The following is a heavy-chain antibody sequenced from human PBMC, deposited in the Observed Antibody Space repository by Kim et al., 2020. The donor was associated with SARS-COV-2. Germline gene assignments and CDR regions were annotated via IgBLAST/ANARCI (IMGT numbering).Heavy chain of an antibody. V-gene: IGHV3-30-3*01. CDR2: ISYDGSNK. J-gene: IGHJ4*02. CDR3: ARVRIGNYFDY. CDR1: GFTFSSYA. Sequence: GGSLRLSCAASGFTFSSYAMHWVRQAPGKGLEWVAVISYDGSNKYYADSVKGRFTISRDNSKNTLYLQMNSLRAEDTAVYYCARVRIGNYFDYWGQGTLVTVSS.